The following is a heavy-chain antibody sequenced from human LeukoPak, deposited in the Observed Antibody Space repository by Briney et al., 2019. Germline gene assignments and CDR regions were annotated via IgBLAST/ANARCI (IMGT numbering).Heavy chain of an antibody. J-gene: IGHJ4*02. CDR3: ARFAVHRRLAVAGQFGLDY. CDR2: INPSGGNT. V-gene: IGHV1-46*01. D-gene: IGHD6-19*01. CDR1: GYIFTSYY. Sequence: ASVRVSCKASGYIFTSYYIHWVRQAPGQGLEWLGIINPSGGNTNYAQKFQGRVTMTRDTSTSTVYMELSSLRSGDTAVYYCARFAVHRRLAVAGQFGLDYWGQGTLVTVSS.